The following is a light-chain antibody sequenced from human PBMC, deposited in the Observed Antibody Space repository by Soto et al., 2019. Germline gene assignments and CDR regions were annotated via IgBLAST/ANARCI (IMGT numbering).Light chain of an antibody. CDR2: GAS. CDR3: QHYNKWPRT. CDR1: QSVSSN. V-gene: IGKV3-15*01. J-gene: IGKJ1*01. Sequence: EIVMTQSPATLSVSPGERATLSCRASQSVSSNLARYQQKPGQAHRLLIYGASTRATCIPARFSGSVSGTEFTLTISSRRTEDFAVYYCQHYNKWPRTFGQETKVDFK.